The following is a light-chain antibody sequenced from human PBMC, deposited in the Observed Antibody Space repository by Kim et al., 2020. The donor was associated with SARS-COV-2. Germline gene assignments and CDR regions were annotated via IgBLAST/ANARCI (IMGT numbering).Light chain of an antibody. Sequence: VSPGQTASIPCAGDKLGDKYANWYQQKPGQSPLLVIYQDSKRPSGIPERFSGSNSGNTATLTISGTQAMDEADYYCQAWDSGRFVFGTGTKVTVL. V-gene: IGLV3-1*01. J-gene: IGLJ1*01. CDR2: QDS. CDR3: QAWDSGRFV. CDR1: KLGDKY.